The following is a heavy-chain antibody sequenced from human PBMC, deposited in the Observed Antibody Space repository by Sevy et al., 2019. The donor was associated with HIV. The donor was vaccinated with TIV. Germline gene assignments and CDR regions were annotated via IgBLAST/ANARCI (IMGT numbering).Heavy chain of an antibody. V-gene: IGHV1-18*01. CDR3: ASHPLDFWSGYYTGDNDY. J-gene: IGHJ4*02. Sequence: ASVKVSCKASGYTFTSYGISWVRQAPGQGLEWMGWISAYNGNTNYAQKLQGRVTMTTDTSTSTAYMELRSLRSDDTAVYYCASHPLDFWSGYYTGDNDYWGQGTLVTVSS. CDR2: ISAYNGNT. D-gene: IGHD3-3*01. CDR1: GYTFTSYG.